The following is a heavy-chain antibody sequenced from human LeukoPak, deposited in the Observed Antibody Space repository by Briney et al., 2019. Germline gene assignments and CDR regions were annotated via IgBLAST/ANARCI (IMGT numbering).Heavy chain of an antibody. CDR3: ARETSSSGWFDY. V-gene: IGHV3-21*01. D-gene: IGHD6-19*01. CDR2: ISGSSGYI. CDR1: GFTFSRSN. J-gene: IGHJ5*01. Sequence: GESLKISCAASGFTFSRSNMNWVRQAPGKGLEWVSSISGSSGYIYYAESVKGRFTISRDNAKDSLYLQMNSLRAEDTAVYYCARETSSSGWFDYWGQGTLVTVSS.